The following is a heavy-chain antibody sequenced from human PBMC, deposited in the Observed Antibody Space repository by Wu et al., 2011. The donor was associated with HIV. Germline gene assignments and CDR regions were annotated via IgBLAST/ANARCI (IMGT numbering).Heavy chain of an antibody. CDR2: ISAYNGNT. J-gene: IGHJ4*02. CDR1: GYTFTSYG. Sequence: QVQLVQSGAEVKKPGASVKVSCKASGYTFTSYGISWVRQAPGQGLEWMGWISAYNGNTNYARKLQGRVTMTTDTSTSTAYMELRSLRSGDTAVYYCARVGGAADDSGYTEPPSDYWGQGTLVTVSS. CDR3: ARVGGAADDSGYTEPPSDY. D-gene: IGHD3-22*01. V-gene: IGHV1-18*01.